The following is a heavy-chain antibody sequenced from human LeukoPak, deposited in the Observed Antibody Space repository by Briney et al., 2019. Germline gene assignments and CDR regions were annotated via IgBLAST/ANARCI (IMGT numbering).Heavy chain of an antibody. CDR3: ARVITYGSGRSPLFSDY. D-gene: IGHD3-10*01. V-gene: IGHV1-18*01. CDR2: ISVYNGNT. CDR1: GYIFTSYG. J-gene: IGHJ4*02. Sequence: ASVKVSCKASGYIFTSYGTIWARQAPGEGLEWMGWISVYNGNTEYAQRLQGRVTMTTDTSTNTAYMELGSLRSDDTAVYYCARVITYGSGRSPLFSDYWGQGTLVTVSS.